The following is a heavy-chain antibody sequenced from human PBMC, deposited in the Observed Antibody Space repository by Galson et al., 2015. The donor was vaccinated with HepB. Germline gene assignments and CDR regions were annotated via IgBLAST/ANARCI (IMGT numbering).Heavy chain of an antibody. J-gene: IGHJ4*02. CDR2: IYYSGST. Sequence: LSLTCTVSGGSISSSSYYWGWIRQPPGKGLEWIGSIYYSGSTYYNPSLKSRVTISVDTSKNQFSLKLSSVTAADTAVYYCARVRYNRAARLFDYWGQGTLVTVSS. D-gene: IGHD1-14*01. CDR1: GGSISSSSYY. CDR3: ARVRYNRAARLFDY. V-gene: IGHV4-39*07.